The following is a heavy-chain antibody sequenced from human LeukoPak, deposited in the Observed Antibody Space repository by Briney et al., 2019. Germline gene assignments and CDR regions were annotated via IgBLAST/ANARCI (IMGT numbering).Heavy chain of an antibody. CDR1: GFTVSSNY. CDR3: ARGSVFRYGMDV. Sequence: PGGSLRLSCAASGFTVSSNYMSWVRQAPGKGLEWVSVIYSGGSTYYADSEKGRFTISRDNSKNTLYLQMNSLRAEDTAVYYCARGSVFRYGMDVWGQGTTVTVSS. CDR2: IYSGGST. J-gene: IGHJ6*02. V-gene: IGHV3-66*02. D-gene: IGHD3-3*02.